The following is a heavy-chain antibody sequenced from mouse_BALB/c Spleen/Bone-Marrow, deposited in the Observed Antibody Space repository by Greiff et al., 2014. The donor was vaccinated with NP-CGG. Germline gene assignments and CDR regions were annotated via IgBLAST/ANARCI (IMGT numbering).Heavy chain of an antibody. Sequence: DVQLQESGGGLVKPGGSLKLSCAASGFTFSDYYMYWVRQTPEKRLEWVATISDGGSYTYYPDSVKGRFTISRDNAKNTLYLQMSSLKSEDTAMYYCARGRQLGAMDYWGQGTSVAVSS. CDR1: GFTFSDYY. D-gene: IGHD3-2*01. CDR2: ISDGGSYT. V-gene: IGHV5-4*02. J-gene: IGHJ4*01. CDR3: ARGRQLGAMDY.